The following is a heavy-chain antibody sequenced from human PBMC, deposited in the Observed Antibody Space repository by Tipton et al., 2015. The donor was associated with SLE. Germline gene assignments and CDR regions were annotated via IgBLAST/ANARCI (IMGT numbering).Heavy chain of an antibody. J-gene: IGHJ4*02. Sequence: TLSLTCTVSGGSISGYYWSWVRQPPGKGLEWIGYISFSGLTNYNPSVKSRVTTSMDTSKNQFSLQMTSVTAADTAVYYCAREALDHGVLDYWGQGTLVTVSS. CDR3: AREALDHGVLDY. V-gene: IGHV4-59*12. D-gene: IGHD3-16*01. CDR1: GGSISGYY. CDR2: ISFSGLT.